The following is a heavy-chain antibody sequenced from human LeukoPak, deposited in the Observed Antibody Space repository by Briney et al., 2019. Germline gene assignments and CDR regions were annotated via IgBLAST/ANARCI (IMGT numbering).Heavy chain of an antibody. CDR1: GGSFSGYY. D-gene: IGHD2-21*02. V-gene: IGHV4-34*01. Sequence: PSETLSLTCAVYGGSFSGYYWSWIRQPPGKGLEWIGEINHSGSTNYNPSLKSRVTISVDTSKNQFSLKLSSVTAADTAVYYCARDSQAYCGGDCYAFDIWGQGTMVTVSS. CDR3: ARDSQAYCGGDCYAFDI. CDR2: INHSGST. J-gene: IGHJ3*02.